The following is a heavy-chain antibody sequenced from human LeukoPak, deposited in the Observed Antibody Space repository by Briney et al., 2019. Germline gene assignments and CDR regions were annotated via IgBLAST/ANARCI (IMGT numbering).Heavy chain of an antibody. CDR3: TRDLMDYDVSTGLHHYYMDV. Sequence: GGSLRLSCATSGFTFEDHGLSWVRQAPGKGLEWVSGINWNSGSKRYAASVKGRFTISRDNAKNTLYLQINTLRVDDTAVYYCTRDLMDYDVSTGLHHYYMDVWGQGTTVTVSS. D-gene: IGHD3-9*01. CDR1: GFTFEDHG. J-gene: IGHJ6*02. CDR2: INWNSGSK. V-gene: IGHV3-20*04.